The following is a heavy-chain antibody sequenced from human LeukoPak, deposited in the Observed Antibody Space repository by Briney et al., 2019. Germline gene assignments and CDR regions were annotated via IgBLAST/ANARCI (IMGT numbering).Heavy chain of an antibody. J-gene: IGHJ4*02. Sequence: SETLSLTCTVSGGSISSYYWSWIRQPAGKGLEWIGRIYTSGSTNYNPSLKSRVTISVDTSKNQFSLKLSSVTAADTAVYYCARGQLSRRAAAVPSLDYWGQGTLVTVSS. CDR1: GGSISSYY. CDR2: IYTSGST. D-gene: IGHD6-13*01. CDR3: ARGQLSRRAAAVPSLDY. V-gene: IGHV4-4*07.